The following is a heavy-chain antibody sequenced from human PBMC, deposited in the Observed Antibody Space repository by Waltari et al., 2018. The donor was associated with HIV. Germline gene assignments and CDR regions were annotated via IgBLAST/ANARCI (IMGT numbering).Heavy chain of an antibody. V-gene: IGHV4-31*03. CDR1: GGSIRSGGSY. D-gene: IGHD5-18*01. CDR2: IYHSGST. Sequence: QVPLQESGPGQVNPSQTLSLTCTVSGGSIRSGGSYWSWLCPHSGRSREWIGYIYHSGSTYYNPSLKSRVTISIDTSKNQVSLNLSSVIPADTAVDFCARQLYSYCSDNWFDPRGQGTRVTVSS. CDR3: ARQLYSYCSDNWFDP. J-gene: IGHJ5*02.